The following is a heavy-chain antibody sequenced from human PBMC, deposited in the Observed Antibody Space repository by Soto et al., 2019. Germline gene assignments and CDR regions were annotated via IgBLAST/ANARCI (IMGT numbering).Heavy chain of an antibody. CDR2: INHSGST. J-gene: IGHJ6*02. CDR1: GGSFSGYY. V-gene: IGHV4-34*01. Sequence: QVQLQQGGAGLLKPSETLSLTGAVYGGSFSGYYWSWIRQPPGKGLEWIGEINHSGSTNYYPARTSQVTISVDTSKNQFSLKLSSVTAADPAVYYCARLTGRYYYGMDVWGQGTTVTVSS. CDR3: ARLTGRYYYGMDV.